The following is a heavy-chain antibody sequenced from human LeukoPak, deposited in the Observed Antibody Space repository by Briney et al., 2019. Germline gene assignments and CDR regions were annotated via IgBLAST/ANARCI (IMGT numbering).Heavy chain of an antibody. D-gene: IGHD1-26*01. CDR3: ARDEVGVGATHDY. V-gene: IGHV3-74*01. CDR1: GFTFSSYW. Sequence: PGGSLRLSCAASGFTFSSYWMHWVRQAPGKGLVWVSRISEDGSSTYYADSVKGRFTISRDNAKNTLYLQMSSLRAEDTAVYYCARDEVGVGATHDYWGQGTLVTVSS. CDR2: ISEDGSST. J-gene: IGHJ4*02.